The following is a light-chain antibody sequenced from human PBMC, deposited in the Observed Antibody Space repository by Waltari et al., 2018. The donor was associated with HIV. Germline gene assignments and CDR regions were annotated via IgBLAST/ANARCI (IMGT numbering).Light chain of an antibody. CDR2: DNN. J-gene: IGLJ3*02. CDR3: GTWDSSLSAWV. V-gene: IGLV1-51*01. Sequence: QSVLTQPPSVSAAPGQKVTITCSGSSSNIGKTDVCWYQQLPGTAPKLLIYDNNKRPSGIPDRFSGSNSGTSATLGITGLQTGDEADYYCGTWDSSLSAWVFGGGTKLTVL. CDR1: SSNIGKTD.